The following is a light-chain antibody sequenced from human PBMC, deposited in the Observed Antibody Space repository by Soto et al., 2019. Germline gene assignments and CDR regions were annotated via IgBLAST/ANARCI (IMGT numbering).Light chain of an antibody. CDR3: QQYNNWGLS. CDR2: GSS. V-gene: IGKV3D-15*01. CDR1: QNVGTN. Sequence: IVMTQSPATLSVSPGERVTLSCSASQNVGTNLAWYQKKPGQAPRLLIYGSSTRATGIPATFSGSGSGTEFTLTISSLQSEESAVYYCQQYNNWGLSFGGGTKGEIK. J-gene: IGKJ4*01.